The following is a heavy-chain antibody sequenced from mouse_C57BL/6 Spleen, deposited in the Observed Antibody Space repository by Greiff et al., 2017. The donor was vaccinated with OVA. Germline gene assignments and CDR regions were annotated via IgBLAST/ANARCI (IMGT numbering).Heavy chain of an antibody. CDR1: GFTFSDYG. J-gene: IGHJ2*01. V-gene: IGHV5-17*01. CDR2: ISSGSSTF. Sequence: DVHLVESGGGLVKPGGSLKLSCAASGFTFSDYGMHWVRQAPEKGLEWVAYISSGSSTFYYADTVKGRFTISRDNAKNTLFLQMTSLRSEDTAMYYCARLTGTYYIDYWGQGTTLTVSS. D-gene: IGHD4-1*01. CDR3: ARLTGTYYIDY.